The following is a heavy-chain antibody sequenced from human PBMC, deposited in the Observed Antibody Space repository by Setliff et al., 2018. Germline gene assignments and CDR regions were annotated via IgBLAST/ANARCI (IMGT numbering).Heavy chain of an antibody. CDR1: AGSISGSSYY. CDR3: ARQGRKSDSRGYYYWTDFDY. V-gene: IGHV4-39*01. Sequence: PSETLSLTCTVSAGSISGSSYYWGWIRQPPGKGLEWIATIHYSGSTYYNPSLKSRVTTSVDTSKNQFSLKLSSVTAADTAVYYCARQGRKSDSRGYYYWTDFDYWGQGALVTVS. CDR2: IHYSGST. J-gene: IGHJ4*02. D-gene: IGHD3-22*01.